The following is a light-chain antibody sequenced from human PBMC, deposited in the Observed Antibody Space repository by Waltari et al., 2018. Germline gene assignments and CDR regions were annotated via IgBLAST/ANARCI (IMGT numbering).Light chain of an antibody. V-gene: IGLV10-54*04. Sequence: QAGLTQPPSVSKDLRQTATLTCTGNSNNVGFQGAVWLQQHQGHAPKPLPYRNQNRPSGISERFSAARSGNTSSLTITGLQPEDEADYYCSAWDASLSAWVFGGGTKLTAL. CDR2: RNQ. CDR3: SAWDASLSAWV. CDR1: SNNVGFQG. J-gene: IGLJ3*02.